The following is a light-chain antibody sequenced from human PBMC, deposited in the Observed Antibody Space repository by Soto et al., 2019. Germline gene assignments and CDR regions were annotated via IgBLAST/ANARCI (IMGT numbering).Light chain of an antibody. CDR2: HNN. V-gene: IGLV1-44*01. CDR3: AAWDDSLNGVI. CDR1: SSNIGSNT. Sequence: QSVLTQPPSASGTPGQRVTISCSGSSSNIGSNTVKWYQQLPGTAPKLLIYHNNQRPSGVPDRFSGSQSGTSASLAISGLQSEDEADYYCAAWDDSLNGVIFGGGTKLTVL. J-gene: IGLJ2*01.